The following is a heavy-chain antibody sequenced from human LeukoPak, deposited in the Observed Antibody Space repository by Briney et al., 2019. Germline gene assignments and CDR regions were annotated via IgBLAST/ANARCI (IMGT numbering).Heavy chain of an antibody. V-gene: IGHV1-3*01. CDR2: INAGNGNI. CDR3: ARGYCSSTSCYMDV. D-gene: IGHD2-2*01. J-gene: IGHJ6*02. Sequence: ASVKVSCKASGHTSTTYAIHWVRQGPGQGLEWMGWINAGNGNIKYSQKFQGRVTITGDTSASTAYMELSSLRSEDTAVYYCARGYCSSTSCYMDVWGQGTTVT. CDR1: GHTSTTYA.